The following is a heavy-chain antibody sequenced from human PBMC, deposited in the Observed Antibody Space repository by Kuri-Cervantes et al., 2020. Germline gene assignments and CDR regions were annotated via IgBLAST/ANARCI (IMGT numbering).Heavy chain of an antibody. CDR3: SLTTKYYFDS. J-gene: IGHJ4*02. CDR1: GFTFKTYG. V-gene: IGHV3-33*01. CDR2: IWYDGSNK. Sequence: GGSLSLSCAASGFTFKTYGMHWVRQAPGKGLEWVPIIWYDGSNKFYAESVKGRFTISRDNSKNSLYLQLDSLRAEDAAVYYCSLTTKYYFDSWGQGTLVTVSS. D-gene: IGHD4-11*01.